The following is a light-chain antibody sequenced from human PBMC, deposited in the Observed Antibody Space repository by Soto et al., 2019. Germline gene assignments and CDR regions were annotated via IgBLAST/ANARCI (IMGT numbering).Light chain of an antibody. CDR1: SSDVGSYNL. Sequence: QSALTQPASVSGSPGQSITISCTGTSSDVGSYNLVSWYQQHPGKAPKLMIYEGSKRPSGVSNRFSGSKSGNTVSLTISGLQAEDEADYYCCSYAGSSTYVFGNGTKVTVL. CDR2: EGS. V-gene: IGLV2-23*01. CDR3: CSYAGSSTYV. J-gene: IGLJ1*01.